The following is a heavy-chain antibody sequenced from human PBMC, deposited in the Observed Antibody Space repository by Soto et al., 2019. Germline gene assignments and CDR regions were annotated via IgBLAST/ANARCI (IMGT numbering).Heavy chain of an antibody. CDR2: IFYSGTT. CDR3: ARAGFSYGHLLF. D-gene: IGHD3-10*01. V-gene: IGHV4-30-4*01. Sequence: SETLSLTCNVSGGPIKRGDYYWNWLRQPPGKALEWIGYIFYSGTTNYSPSLKSRVAISIDTSKNQFSLSLTSVTAADTAVYYCARAGFSYGHLLFWGQGIRVTVSS. J-gene: IGHJ4*02. CDR1: GGPIKRGDYY.